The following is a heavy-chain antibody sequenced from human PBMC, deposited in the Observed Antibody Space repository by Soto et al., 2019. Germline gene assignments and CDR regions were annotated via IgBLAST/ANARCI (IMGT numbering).Heavy chain of an antibody. CDR2: TYYSGST. D-gene: IGHD5-18*01. CDR1: GGSISSYY. J-gene: IGHJ6*02. V-gene: IGHV4-59*01. Sequence: PSETLSLTCTVSGGSISSYYWSWIRQPPGKGLEWIGYTYYSGSTNYNPSLKSRVTISVDTSKNQFSLKLSSVTAADTAVYYCARGRLGYSYGYYYYGIDVWGQGTTVTISS. CDR3: ARGRLGYSYGYYYYGIDV.